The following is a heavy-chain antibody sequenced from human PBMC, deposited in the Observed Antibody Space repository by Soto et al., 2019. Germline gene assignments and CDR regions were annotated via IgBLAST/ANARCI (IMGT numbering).Heavy chain of an antibody. J-gene: IGHJ4*02. CDR1: GFTYSSYG. CDR3: ARDYAWLFDS. V-gene: IGHV3-33*01. Sequence: QVQLVESGGGVVQPGRSLRLSCAVSGFTYSSYGMHWVRQAPGKGLEWVAVIWYDGSNKYYADSVKGRFTISRDDSKNTLSLQMPSLRVEDTAVYYWARDYAWLFDSWGQGTLVTVSS. D-gene: IGHD5-12*01. CDR2: IWYDGSNK.